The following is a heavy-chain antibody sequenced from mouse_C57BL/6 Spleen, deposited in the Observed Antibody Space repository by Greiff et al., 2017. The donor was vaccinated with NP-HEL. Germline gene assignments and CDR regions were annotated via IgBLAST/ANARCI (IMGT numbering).Heavy chain of an antibody. CDR1: GYTFTSYG. CDR2: IYPRSGNT. D-gene: IGHD4-1*01. V-gene: IGHV1-81*01. J-gene: IGHJ3*01. Sequence: QVHVKQSGAELARPGASVKLSCKASGYTFTSYGISWVKQRTGQGLEWIGEIYPRSGNTYYNEKFKGKATLTADKSSSTAYMELRSLTSEDSAVYFCARGGGTEFAYWGQGTLVTVSA. CDR3: ARGGGTEFAY.